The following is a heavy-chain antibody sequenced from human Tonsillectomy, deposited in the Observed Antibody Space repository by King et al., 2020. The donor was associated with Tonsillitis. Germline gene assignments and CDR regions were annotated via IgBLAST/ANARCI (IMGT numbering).Heavy chain of an antibody. Sequence: LQESGPGLVKPSETLSLTCTVSGGSISSYYWSWIRQPPGKGLEWIGYIYYSGSTNNNPSLKSRVPISVDTSKNQFSLKLSSVTAADTAVYYCARVAVAGSGDYWGQGTLVTVSS. CDR1: GGSISSYY. J-gene: IGHJ4*02. V-gene: IGHV4-59*01. CDR2: IYYSGST. D-gene: IGHD6-19*01. CDR3: ARVAVAGSGDY.